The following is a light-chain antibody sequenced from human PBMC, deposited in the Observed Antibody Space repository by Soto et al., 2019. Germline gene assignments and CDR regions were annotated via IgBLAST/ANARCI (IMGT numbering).Light chain of an antibody. CDR3: QQYDTCSRA. J-gene: IGKJ1*01. CDR2: GAS. CDR1: QTLRGRY. V-gene: IGKV3-20*01. Sequence: VWAQPIGNINLSPGERATLSCRASQTLRGRYLAWYQQKPGQAPRLLIYGASTRATGIPDRFSGSGSGTDFTLTITRLEPEDVSVYYCQQYDTCSRAFRLAAKV.